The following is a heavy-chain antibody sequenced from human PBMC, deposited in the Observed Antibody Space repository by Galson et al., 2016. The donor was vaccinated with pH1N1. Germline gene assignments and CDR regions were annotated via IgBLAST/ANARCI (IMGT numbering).Heavy chain of an antibody. V-gene: IGHV3-7*01. CDR2: IREDGSEK. D-gene: IGHD6-6*01. CDR3: ARAIGSSSPY. CDR1: GFTFSSYW. Sequence: SLRLSCAASGFTFSSYWMHWVRQAPGKGLEWVANIREDGSEKYYVHSVKGRFTISRDNAKNSLYLQMNSLRAEDTAVYYCARAIGSSSPYWGQGALVTVSS. J-gene: IGHJ4*02.